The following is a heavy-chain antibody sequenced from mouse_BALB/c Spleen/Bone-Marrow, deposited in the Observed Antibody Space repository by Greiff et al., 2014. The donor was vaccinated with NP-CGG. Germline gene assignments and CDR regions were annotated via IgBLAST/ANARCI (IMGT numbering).Heavy chain of an antibody. CDR2: IYPGTGTT. V-gene: IGHV1S132*01. CDR3: AREYGDYNYALDY. CDR1: GYIFTSYW. J-gene: IGHJ4*01. D-gene: IGHD2-13*01. Sequence: LVESGAELVRPGASVKLSCTTSGYIFTSYWIHWVKQRPGQGLEWIARIYPGTGTTFYNEKFKGKATLTADQSSSTAYLQLSSLKSEDSAVYYCAREYGDYNYALDYWGQGTSVTVSS.